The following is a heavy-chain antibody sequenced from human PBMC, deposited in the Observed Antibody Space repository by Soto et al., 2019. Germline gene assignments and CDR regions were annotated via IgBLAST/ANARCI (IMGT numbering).Heavy chain of an antibody. Sequence: PGGSLRLSCAASGFTFDDYAMHWVRQAPGKGLEWVSGISWNSGSIGYADSVKGRFTISRDNAKNSLYLQMNSLRAEDTALYYCEKDSTEDIVVVPAALDYWGQGTLVPSTQ. CDR1: GFTFDDYA. J-gene: IGHJ4*02. V-gene: IGHV3-9*01. D-gene: IGHD2-2*01. CDR3: EKDSTEDIVVVPAALDY. CDR2: ISWNSGSI.